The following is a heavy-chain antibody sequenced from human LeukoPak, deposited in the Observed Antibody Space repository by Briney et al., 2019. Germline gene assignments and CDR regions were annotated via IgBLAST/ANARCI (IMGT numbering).Heavy chain of an antibody. CDR1: GGTFSSYA. Sequence: ASVKVSCKASGGTFSSYAISWVRQAPGQGLEWMGGIIPIFGTANYAQKFQGRVTITADESTNTAYMELSSLRSEDTAVYYCARADYYDSSRFDYWGQGTLVTVSS. J-gene: IGHJ4*02. V-gene: IGHV1-69*13. CDR3: ARADYYDSSRFDY. D-gene: IGHD3-22*01. CDR2: IIPIFGTA.